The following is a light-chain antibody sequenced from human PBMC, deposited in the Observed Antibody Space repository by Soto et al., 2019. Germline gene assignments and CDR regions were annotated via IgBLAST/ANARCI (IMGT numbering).Light chain of an antibody. Sequence: QSVLTQPPSASATPGQRVTISCSGSSSNIGSNSVNWYQQLPGTAPKRLIYSNDQRPSGVPDRFSGSKSGTSASLAISGLRSEDEGDYYCSSYTSSDSPYVFGSGTKVTVL. CDR3: SSYTSSDSPYV. J-gene: IGLJ1*01. V-gene: IGLV1-44*01. CDR1: SSNIGSNS. CDR2: SND.